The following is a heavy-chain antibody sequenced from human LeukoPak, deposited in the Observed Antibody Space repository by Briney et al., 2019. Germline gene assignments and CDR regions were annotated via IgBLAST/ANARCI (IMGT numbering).Heavy chain of an antibody. J-gene: IGHJ5*02. CDR2: IYYSGST. V-gene: IGHV4-59*08. CDR1: GGSISSYY. Sequence: PSETLSLTCTVSGGSISSYYWSWIRQPPGKGLEWIGYIYYSGSTNYNPSLKSRVTISVDTSKNQFSLKLSSVTAADTAVYYCVRLGPYVSRAWFDPWGQGTLVTVSS. CDR3: VRLGPYVSRAWFDP. D-gene: IGHD3/OR15-3a*01.